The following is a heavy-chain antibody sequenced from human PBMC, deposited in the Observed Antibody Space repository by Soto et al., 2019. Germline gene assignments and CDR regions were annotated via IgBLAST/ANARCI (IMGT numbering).Heavy chain of an antibody. J-gene: IGHJ5*02. Sequence: PSETLSLTCTVSGGSISSGGYYWSWIRQHPGKGLEWIGYIYYSGSTYYNPSLKSRVTISVDTSKNQFSLKLSSVTAADTAVYYCARGSSSSYFTWFDPRGQGTLVTVS. CDR3: ARGSSSSYFTWFDP. CDR1: GGSISSGGYY. D-gene: IGHD6-13*01. CDR2: IYYSGST. V-gene: IGHV4-31*03.